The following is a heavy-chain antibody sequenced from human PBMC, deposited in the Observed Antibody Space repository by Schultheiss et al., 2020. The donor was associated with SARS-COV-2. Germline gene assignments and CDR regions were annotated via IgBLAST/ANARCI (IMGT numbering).Heavy chain of an antibody. Sequence: GGSLRLSCAASGFTFSSHWMHWVRQAPGKGPVWISRISSDGSGTTYTDSVKGRFIVSRDNAQNTLYLEMSYLRAEDTAVYYCAREWEQLGYDYWGQGTLVTVSS. V-gene: IGHV3-74*01. J-gene: IGHJ4*02. CDR1: GFTFSSHW. CDR2: ISSDGSGT. CDR3: AREWEQLGYDY. D-gene: IGHD1-26*01.